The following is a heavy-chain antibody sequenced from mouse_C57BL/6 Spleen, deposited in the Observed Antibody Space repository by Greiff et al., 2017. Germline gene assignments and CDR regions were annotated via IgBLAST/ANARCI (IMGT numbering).Heavy chain of an antibody. CDR1: GYTFTSYG. CDR2: IYPRSGNT. CDR3: ARPYNGSSDIDY. V-gene: IGHV1-81*01. Sequence: VQLQQSGAELARPGASVKLSCKASGYTFTSYGISWVKQSTGQGLEWIGEIYPRSGNTYYNEKFKGKATLTADKSSSTAYMELRSLTSEDSAVYFCARPYNGSSDIDYWGQGTTLTVSS. J-gene: IGHJ2*01. D-gene: IGHD1-1*01.